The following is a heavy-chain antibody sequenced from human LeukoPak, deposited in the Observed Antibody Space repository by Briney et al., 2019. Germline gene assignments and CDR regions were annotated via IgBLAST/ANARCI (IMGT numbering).Heavy chain of an antibody. D-gene: IGHD6-19*01. CDR3: AKEARAVAGNFDY. CDR1: GFTFSSYG. Sequence: PGGSLRLSXAASGFTFSSYGMHWVRQAPGKGLEWVAFIRYDGSNKYYADSVKGRFTISRDNSKNTLYLQMNSLRAEDTAVYYCAKEARAVAGNFDYWGQGTLVTVSS. J-gene: IGHJ4*02. V-gene: IGHV3-30*02. CDR2: IRYDGSNK.